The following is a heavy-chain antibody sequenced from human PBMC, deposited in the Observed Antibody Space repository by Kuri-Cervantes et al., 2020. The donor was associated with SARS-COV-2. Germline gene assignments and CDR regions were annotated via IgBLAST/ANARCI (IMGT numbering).Heavy chain of an antibody. CDR3: ARTRFLEWSYIQH. D-gene: IGHD3-3*01. CDR2: VYYSGST. V-gene: IGHV4-39*07. J-gene: IGHJ1*01. CDR1: GGSISSQSYY. Sequence: SETLSLTCTVSGGSISSQSYYWGWIRQPPGKGLEWIGSVYYSGSTYYNPSLKSRVTISLDTSKNQLSLNLSSVTAADTAVYYCARTRFLEWSYIQHWGQGTLVTVSS.